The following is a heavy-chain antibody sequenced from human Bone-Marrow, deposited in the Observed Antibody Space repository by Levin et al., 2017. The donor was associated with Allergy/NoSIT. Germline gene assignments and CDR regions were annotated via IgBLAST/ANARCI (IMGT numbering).Heavy chain of an antibody. CDR3: ARSLSGMWELLYYFDY. D-gene: IGHD1-26*01. V-gene: IGHV1-2*02. CDR1: GYTFTDYY. J-gene: IGHJ4*02. Sequence: GESLKISCTASGYTFTDYYIHWVRQAPGQGLEWMGWISPHRGGSNYAQKFQGRVTMTSDTSISTAYLELSRLRSDDTAVYYCARSLSGMWELLYYFDYWGQGTLVTVSS. CDR2: ISPHRGGS.